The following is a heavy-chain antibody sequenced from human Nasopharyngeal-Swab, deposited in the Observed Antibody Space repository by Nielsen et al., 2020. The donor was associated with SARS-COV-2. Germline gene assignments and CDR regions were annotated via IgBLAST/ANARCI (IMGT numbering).Heavy chain of an antibody. CDR3: AAGTWYRGGYDAFDV. V-gene: IGHV3-23*01. D-gene: IGHD6-25*01. Sequence: GESLKISCAASGFTFNTYSMTWVRQAPGKGLEWVSLINGGGSLTYYADSVKGRFTISRDNSKNTVDLQMNSLTAEDTAVYYCAAGTWYRGGYDAFDVWGQGTVVTVSS. CDR2: INGGGSLT. J-gene: IGHJ3*01. CDR1: GFTFNTYS.